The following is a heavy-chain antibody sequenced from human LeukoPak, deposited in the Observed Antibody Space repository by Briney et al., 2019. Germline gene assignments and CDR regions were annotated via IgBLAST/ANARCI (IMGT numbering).Heavy chain of an antibody. V-gene: IGHV3-30*02. Sequence: GGSLRLSCAASGFTFSSYGMHWVRQAPGKGLEWVAFIRYDGSNKYYADSVKGRFTISRVNSKNTLYLQMNSLRAEDTAVYYCAKEAADYGSGSYNDYWGQGTLVTVSS. D-gene: IGHD3-10*01. CDR3: AKEAADYGSGSYNDY. J-gene: IGHJ4*02. CDR2: IRYDGSNK. CDR1: GFTFSSYG.